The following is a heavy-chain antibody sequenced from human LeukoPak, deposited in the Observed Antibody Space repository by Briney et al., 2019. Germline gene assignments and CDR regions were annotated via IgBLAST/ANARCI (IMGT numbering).Heavy chain of an antibody. CDR3: ARGYYYDSSGYYHPGFDY. J-gene: IGHJ4*02. V-gene: IGHV4-34*01. Sequence: PSETLSLTCAVYGGSFSGYYWSWIRQPPGKGLEWIGEINHSGSTNYNPSLKSRVTISVDTSKNQFSLKLSSVTAADTAVYYCARGYYYDSSGYYHPGFDYWGQGTLVTVSS. D-gene: IGHD3-22*01. CDR1: GGSFSGYY. CDR2: INHSGST.